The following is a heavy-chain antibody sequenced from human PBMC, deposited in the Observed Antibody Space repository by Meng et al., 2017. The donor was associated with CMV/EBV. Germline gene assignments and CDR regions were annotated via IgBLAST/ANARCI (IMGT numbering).Heavy chain of an antibody. CDR3: AREQRRYDFWMGYRDYHYGMDV. CDR2: INPNSGGT. Sequence: ASVKVSCKASGYTFTGYYMHWVRQAPGQGLEWMGWINPNSGGTNYAQKFQGRVTMTRDTSISTAYMELSRLRSDDTAVYYCAREQRRYDFWMGYRDYHYGMDVWGQGTTVTVSS. V-gene: IGHV1-2*02. J-gene: IGHJ6*02. CDR1: GYTFTGYY. D-gene: IGHD3-3*01.